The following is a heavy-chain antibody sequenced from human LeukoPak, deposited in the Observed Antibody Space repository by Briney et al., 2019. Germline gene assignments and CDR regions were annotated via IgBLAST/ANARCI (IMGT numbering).Heavy chain of an antibody. CDR1: GFIFNDND. CDR3: AKRARRGIGADGDVFDI. Sequence: GGSLRLSCAASGFIFNDNDMHWVRQVPGKGLEWVSGISWNSAALGYADSVRGRFIISRDNAKNSLYLQMNSLRFEDTALYYFAKRARRGIGADGDVFDIWGQGTMVTVSS. D-gene: IGHD6-13*01. V-gene: IGHV3-9*01. J-gene: IGHJ3*02. CDR2: ISWNSAAL.